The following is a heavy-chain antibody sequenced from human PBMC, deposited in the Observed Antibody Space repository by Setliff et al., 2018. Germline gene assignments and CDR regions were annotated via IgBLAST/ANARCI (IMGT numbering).Heavy chain of an antibody. J-gene: IGHJ5*02. Sequence: SETLSLTCSVSGDSIGRGGYYWSWIRQQPGKGLEWIASIYYSGSTHYNPSLKSRLRVSMDSSKNQFYLDLSSVTAADTAVYYCARDRRGGYGAINWFDPWGQGTLVTVSS. CDR1: GDSIGRGGYY. CDR3: ARDRRGGYGAINWFDP. D-gene: IGHD3-16*01. V-gene: IGHV4-31*03. CDR2: IYYSGST.